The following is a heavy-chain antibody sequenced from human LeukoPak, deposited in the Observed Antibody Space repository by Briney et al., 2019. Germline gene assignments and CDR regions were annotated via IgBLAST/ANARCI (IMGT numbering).Heavy chain of an antibody. J-gene: IGHJ4*02. CDR2: LNGDGGTT. CDR3: ARDRGALDC. Sequence: GGSLRLSCAASGFTFSHYWMHWVRQAPGEGLVWVSRLNGDGGTTRYADSVRGRFTISRDNAKNTVYLQMDSLRADDTAVYYCARDRGALDCWGQGTLVTVSS. CDR1: GFTFSHYW. V-gene: IGHV3-74*01.